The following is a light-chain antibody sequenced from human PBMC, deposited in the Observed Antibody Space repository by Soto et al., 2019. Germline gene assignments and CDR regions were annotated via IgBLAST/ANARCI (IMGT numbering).Light chain of an antibody. V-gene: IGKV3-20*01. CDR2: GAS. CDR3: QQYGSSPPWT. Sequence: IVLTQSPGTLSLSPGERATLSCRASQSVSSSYVAWYQQQPGQAPRLLIYGASSRAPGIPARFSGSGSGTAFTLPTSRLEPEDFAVYYCQQYGSSPPWTFGQGTKVDIK. CDR1: QSVSSSY. J-gene: IGKJ1*01.